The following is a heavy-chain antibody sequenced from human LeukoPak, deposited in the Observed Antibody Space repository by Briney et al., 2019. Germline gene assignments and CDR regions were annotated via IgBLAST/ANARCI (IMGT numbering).Heavy chain of an antibody. CDR1: GGSISSSSYY. CDR3: AGSGSYRPPNFDY. J-gene: IGHJ4*02. V-gene: IGHV4-39*07. D-gene: IGHD3-10*01. CDR2: IYYSGST. Sequence: SETLSLTCTVSGGSISSSSYYWGWIRQPPGKGLEWIGSIYYSGSTYYNPSLKSRVTISVDTSKNQFSLKLSSVTAADTAVYYCAGSGSYRPPNFDYWGQGTLVTVSS.